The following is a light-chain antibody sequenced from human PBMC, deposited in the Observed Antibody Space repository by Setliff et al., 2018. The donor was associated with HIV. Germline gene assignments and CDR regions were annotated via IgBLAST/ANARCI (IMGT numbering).Light chain of an antibody. CDR3: SSYAITNTLP. Sequence: QSALTQPASVSGSPGQSITISCTGTSSDVGGYNYVSWYQQHPGKAPKLIIYEVRNRPSGISNRFSGSKSGNTASLTISGLQDEDEGDYYCSSYAITNTLPFGTGTKVTVL. J-gene: IGLJ1*01. V-gene: IGLV2-14*01. CDR2: EVR. CDR1: SSDVGGYNY.